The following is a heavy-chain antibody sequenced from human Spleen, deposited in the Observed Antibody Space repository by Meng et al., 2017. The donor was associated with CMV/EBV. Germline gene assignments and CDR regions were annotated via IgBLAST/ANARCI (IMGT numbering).Heavy chain of an antibody. CDR2: IKQDGSEK. CDR3: ARDSVPYFDS. Sequence: LSLTCAASGFTFSSYWMSWVRQAPGKGLEWVANIKQDGSEKYYVDSVKGRFTISGENAKNSLYLQMNSLRAEDTAVYFCARDSVPYFDSWGQGTLVTVSS. V-gene: IGHV3-7*01. J-gene: IGHJ4*02. CDR1: GFTFSSYW.